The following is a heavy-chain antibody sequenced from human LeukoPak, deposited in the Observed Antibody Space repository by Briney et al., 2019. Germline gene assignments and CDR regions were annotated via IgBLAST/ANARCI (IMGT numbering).Heavy chain of an antibody. CDR1: GLPISSYY. D-gene: IGHD2-2*02. CDR2: IYYIEST. J-gene: IGHJ3*02. CDR3: VRDVESLYRVFDI. V-gene: IGHV4-59*12. Sequence: SDTLSHTCSVSGLPISSYYCSSIRQPPGRGLEWIGYIYYIESTNYNPSLKSRATISVYTSKTQFSLNRTSLTAADTAVYYCVRDVESLYRVFDIWGKGTMVTVS.